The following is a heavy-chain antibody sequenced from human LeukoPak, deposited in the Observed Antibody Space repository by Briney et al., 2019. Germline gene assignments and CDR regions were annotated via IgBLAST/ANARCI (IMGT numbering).Heavy chain of an antibody. CDR1: GGSVSSGCYY. CDR3: ARETMLNYWYFDL. D-gene: IGHD3-16*01. J-gene: IGHJ2*01. V-gene: IGHV4-61*01. Sequence: SETLALTCTVSGGSVSSGCYYWGWIRQPPGKGLEWVGYIYYSGTTNYNPSLKSRVTISVDTSKNQFSLKLTSVTAADTAVYYCARETMLNYWYFDLWGRGTLVTVSS. CDR2: IYYSGTT.